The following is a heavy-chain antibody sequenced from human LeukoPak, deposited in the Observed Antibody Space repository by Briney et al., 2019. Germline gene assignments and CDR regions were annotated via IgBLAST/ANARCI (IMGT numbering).Heavy chain of an antibody. D-gene: IGHD3-3*01. J-gene: IGHJ4*02. Sequence: GGSLRLSCAASGFTFSSYSMNWVRQAPGKGLEWVSSISSSSSYIYYADSVKGRFTISRDNAKNSLYLQMNSLRAEDTAVYYCARDQSPESITIFGVVIIGFDYWGQGTLVTVSS. CDR3: ARDQSPESITIFGVVIIGFDY. CDR2: ISSSSSYI. CDR1: GFTFSSYS. V-gene: IGHV3-21*01.